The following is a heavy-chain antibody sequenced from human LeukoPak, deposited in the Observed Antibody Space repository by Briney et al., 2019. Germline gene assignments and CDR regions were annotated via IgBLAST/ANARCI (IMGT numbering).Heavy chain of an antibody. V-gene: IGHV5-51*01. Sequence: GESLKTSCKGSGYNFINNWIGWVRQMPGKGPEWMGFISPGDSDTRYSPSFQGQVTISADKSISTAYLHWSSLKASDTAMYYCGRHRPGYYFDYWGQGTVVTVSS. CDR3: GRHRPGYYFDY. CDR1: GYNFINNW. J-gene: IGHJ4*02. CDR2: ISPGDSDT.